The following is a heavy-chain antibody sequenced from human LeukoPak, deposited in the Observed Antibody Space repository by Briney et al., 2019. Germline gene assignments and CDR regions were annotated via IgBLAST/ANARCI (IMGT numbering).Heavy chain of an antibody. D-gene: IGHD2-2*01. CDR2: ISYDGSNK. Sequence: GGSLRLSCADSGFTFSSYAMHWVRQAPGKGLEWVPVISYDGSNKYYADSVKGRFTISRDNSKNTLYLQMNSLRAEDTAVYYCARDPGYCSSTSCYYYLDYWGQGTLVTVSS. CDR1: GFTFSSYA. V-gene: IGHV3-30-3*01. J-gene: IGHJ4*02. CDR3: ARDPGYCSSTSCYYYLDY.